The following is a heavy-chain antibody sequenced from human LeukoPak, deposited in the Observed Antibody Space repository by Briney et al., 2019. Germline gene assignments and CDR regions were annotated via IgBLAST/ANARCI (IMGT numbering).Heavy chain of an antibody. CDR2: INHSGST. Sequence: SETLSLTCAVYGGSLTGYYWNWIRQPPGKGLEWIGEINHSGSTNCIPSLKSRVTISVDTSKNQFSLKLSSVTAADTAVYYCAKTRTYYDSSKGAFDIWGQGTTVTVSS. CDR1: GGSLTGYY. CDR3: AKTRTYYDSSKGAFDI. D-gene: IGHD3-22*01. J-gene: IGHJ3*02. V-gene: IGHV4-34*01.